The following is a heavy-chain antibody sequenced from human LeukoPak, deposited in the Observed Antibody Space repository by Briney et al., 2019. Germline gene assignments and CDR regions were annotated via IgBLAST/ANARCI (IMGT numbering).Heavy chain of an antibody. CDR1: VGSFSGYY. CDR2: INHSGST. J-gene: IGHJ4*02. Sequence: SETLSLTCAVYVGSFSGYYWSWIRQPPGKGLEWIGEINHSGSTNYNPSLKSRVTISVDTSKNQFSLKLSSVTAADTAVYYCARAGLDYWGQGTLVTVSS. V-gene: IGHV4-34*01. CDR3: ARAGLDY.